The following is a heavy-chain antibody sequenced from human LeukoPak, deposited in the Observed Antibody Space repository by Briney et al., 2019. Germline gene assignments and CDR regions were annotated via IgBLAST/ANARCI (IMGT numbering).Heavy chain of an antibody. CDR2: ISYDGSNK. V-gene: IGHV3-30-3*01. CDR3: ARGRTPPVLGYCSSTSCFTFDY. CDR1: GFTFSSYA. D-gene: IGHD2-2*02. Sequence: GRSLRLSCAASGFTFSSYAMHWVRQAPGKGLEWVAVISYDGSNKYYADSVKGRLTISRDNSKNTLYLQMNSLRAEDTAVYYCARGRTPPVLGYCSSTSCFTFDYWGQGTLVTVSS. J-gene: IGHJ4*02.